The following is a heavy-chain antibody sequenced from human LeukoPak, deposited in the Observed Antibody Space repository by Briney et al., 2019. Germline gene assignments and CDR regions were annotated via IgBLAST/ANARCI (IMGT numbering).Heavy chain of an antibody. CDR1: DGSISSGSYY. D-gene: IGHD5-12*01. CDR2: VYTSGST. V-gene: IGHV4-61*02. CDR3: ARDLYSGYGGYFDS. Sequence: NPSETLSLTCTVSDGSISSGSYYWSWIRQSAGKGLVWIGRVYTSGSTNYNPSLKSRVTISVDKSKNHFSLNLASVTAADTAVYFCARDLYSGYGGYFDSWGQGTLVTVSS. J-gene: IGHJ4*02.